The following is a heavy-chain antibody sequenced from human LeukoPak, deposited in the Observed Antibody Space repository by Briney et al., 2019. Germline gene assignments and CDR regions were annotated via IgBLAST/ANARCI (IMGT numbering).Heavy chain of an antibody. CDR2: ISYDGSNK. V-gene: IGHV3-30-3*01. Sequence: GGSLRLSCAASGFTFSSYAMHWVRQAPGKGLEWVAVISYDGSNKYYADSVKGRFTIPRDNSKNTLYLQMNSLRAEDTAVYYCARDPEYCSSTSCYTWFDPWGQGTLVTVSS. CDR1: GFTFSSYA. D-gene: IGHD2-2*02. J-gene: IGHJ5*02. CDR3: ARDPEYCSSTSCYTWFDP.